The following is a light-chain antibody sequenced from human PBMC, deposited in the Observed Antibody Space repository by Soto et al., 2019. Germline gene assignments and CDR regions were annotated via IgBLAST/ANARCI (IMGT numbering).Light chain of an antibody. V-gene: IGKV1-27*01. J-gene: IGKJ1*01. CDR1: QGISHY. CDR3: QRYNSAPRT. CDR2: GAS. Sequence: EIQMTQSPSSLSASGGDRVTIXXRASQGISHYLAWYQQKPGKPPTXLMYGASTLQSGVPSRFSGSGSGTDFTLTISSLQPEDVAVYYCQRYNSAPRTFGQGTKVDIK.